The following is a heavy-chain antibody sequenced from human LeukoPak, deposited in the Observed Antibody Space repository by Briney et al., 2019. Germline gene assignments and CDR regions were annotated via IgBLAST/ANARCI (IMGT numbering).Heavy chain of an antibody. J-gene: IGHJ4*02. Sequence: PGGSLRLSCSASGCTSSSYAMHWVRQAPGKGLEYVSAISSNGGSTYYADSVKGRFTISRDNAKNSLYLQMNSLRAEDTAVYYCVGNCSSTSCYIYWGQGTLVTVSS. CDR2: ISSNGGST. CDR1: GCTSSSYA. D-gene: IGHD2-2*02. V-gene: IGHV3-64*04. CDR3: VGNCSSTSCYIY.